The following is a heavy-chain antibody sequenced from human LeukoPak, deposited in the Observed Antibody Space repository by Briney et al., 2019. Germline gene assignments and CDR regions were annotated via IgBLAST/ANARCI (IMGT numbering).Heavy chain of an antibody. CDR3: ARQPRSYYFDY. V-gene: IGHV4-59*08. CDR2: IYHSGNT. J-gene: IGHJ4*02. CDR1: GGSISSDY. Sequence: PSETLSLTCTVSGGSISSDYWSWIRQPPGKGLEWIGYIYHSGNTNYNPSLKSRVTISVDTSKNQFSLKLTSVTAADTAVYYCARQPRSYYFDYWGQGTLVTVSS.